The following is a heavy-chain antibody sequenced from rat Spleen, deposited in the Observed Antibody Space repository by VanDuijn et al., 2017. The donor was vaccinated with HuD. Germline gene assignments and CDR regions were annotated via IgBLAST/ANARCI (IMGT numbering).Heavy chain of an antibody. D-gene: IGHD1-4*01. Sequence: EVQLVESGGGLVQPGRSLKLSCAASGFTFSNYGMAWVRQAPTKGLEWVATISYDGSSTYYRDSVKGRFTISRDNAKSTLSLQMDSLRSEDTATYYCARGTLTTRVLYWYFDFWGPGTMVTVSS. CDR3: ARGTLTTRVLYWYFDF. CDR1: GFTFSNYG. V-gene: IGHV5-29*01. CDR2: ISYDGSST. J-gene: IGHJ1*01.